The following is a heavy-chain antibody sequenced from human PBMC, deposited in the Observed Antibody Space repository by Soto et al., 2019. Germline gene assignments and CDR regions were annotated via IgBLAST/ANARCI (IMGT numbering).Heavy chain of an antibody. CDR1: GGSISSSRDY. CDR3: ARIQTFYYYYMDV. J-gene: IGHJ6*03. CDR2: IFYSGST. V-gene: IGHV4-39*01. Sequence: PSETLSLTCTVSGGSISSSRDYWGWIRQPPGKGLEWIGSIFYSGSTYYNPSLRSRVTISVDSSKNQFSLRLSSVTAADTAVYYCARIQTFYYYYMDVWGKGTTVTVSS.